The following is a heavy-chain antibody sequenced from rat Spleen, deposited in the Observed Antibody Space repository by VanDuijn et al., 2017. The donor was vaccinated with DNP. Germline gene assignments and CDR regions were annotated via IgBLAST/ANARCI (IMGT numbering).Heavy chain of an antibody. CDR2: VSHSDGIT. D-gene: IGHD1-7*01. J-gene: IGHJ2*01. Sequence: EVQLVESGGGLVQPGRSLKLSCTASGFSFRNYYMAWVRQAPKKGLEWVAIVSHSDGITYYPDSVKGRFTISRDNSKSSLYLQMNSLKSGDTATYYCARHEDTRGGLFDYWGQGVMVTVSS. CDR1: GFSFRNYY. CDR3: ARHEDTRGGLFDY. V-gene: IGHV5-25*01.